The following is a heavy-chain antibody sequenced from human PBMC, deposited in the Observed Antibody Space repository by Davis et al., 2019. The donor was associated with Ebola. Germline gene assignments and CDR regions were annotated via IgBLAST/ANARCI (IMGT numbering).Heavy chain of an antibody. CDR2: ISYDGSNK. Sequence: GESLKISCAASGFTFSRYSMHWVRQAPGKGLEWVTVISYDGSNKYYADSVKGRFTITRDNSKNPLYLQMNTLRADDTAVYFCARGEGFYDTLTGYYYDYFGMDVWGPGTTVTVSS. CDR1: GFTFSRYS. V-gene: IGHV3-30-3*01. J-gene: IGHJ6*02. CDR3: ARGEGFYDTLTGYYYDYFGMDV. D-gene: IGHD3-9*01.